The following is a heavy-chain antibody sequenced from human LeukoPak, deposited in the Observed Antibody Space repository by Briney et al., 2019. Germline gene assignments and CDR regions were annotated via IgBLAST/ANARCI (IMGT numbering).Heavy chain of an antibody. Sequence: ASVKVSCKTSGYSFTSYNLHWVRQAPGQGLEWMGIINPTDGSASYAQKFQGRVTMTRDMSTSTVYMDLRSLRSDDRAVYFCARGHGSGSTNWFDPWGQGTLVTVSS. CDR2: INPTDGSA. CDR1: GYSFTSYN. CDR3: ARGHGSGSTNWFDP. J-gene: IGHJ5*02. D-gene: IGHD3-10*01. V-gene: IGHV1-46*01.